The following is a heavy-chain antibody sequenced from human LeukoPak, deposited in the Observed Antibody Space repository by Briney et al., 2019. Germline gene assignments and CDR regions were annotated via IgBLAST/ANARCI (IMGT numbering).Heavy chain of an antibody. CDR1: GFVFNSYA. D-gene: IGHD6-13*01. V-gene: IGHV3-23*01. Sequence: PGGSLRLSCAVSGFVFNSYAMSWVRQAPGKGLEWVSSISASGGITYHADSVKGRFTISRDNSKNTLHLQMNSLRADDTALYYCAKGALAAAGSGFDYWGQGTLVAVSS. CDR3: AKGALAAAGSGFDY. J-gene: IGHJ4*02. CDR2: ISASGGIT.